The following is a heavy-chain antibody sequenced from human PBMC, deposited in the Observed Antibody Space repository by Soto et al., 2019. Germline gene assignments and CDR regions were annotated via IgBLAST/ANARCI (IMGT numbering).Heavy chain of an antibody. CDR1: GYSFANYW. CDR3: ARAVVGYCSSGSCSADF. D-gene: IGHD2-2*03. V-gene: IGHV5-51*01. Sequence: PVGSLKIPCRCSGYSFANYWFGWGGQMPWKGLEWMGMIFPTDSTTTYSPSFQGQVTISADKSISTGYLQWSSLKASDTAMYYCARAVVGYCSSGSCSADFWGPGTLVTVSS. CDR2: IFPTDSTT. J-gene: IGHJ4*02.